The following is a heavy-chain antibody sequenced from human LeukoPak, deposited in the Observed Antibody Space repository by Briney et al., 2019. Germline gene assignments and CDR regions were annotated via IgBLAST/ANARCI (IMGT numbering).Heavy chain of an antibody. CDR3: TTNDYGDYYYYGMDV. CDR1: GFTFSGSA. CDR2: IRSKANSYAT. D-gene: IGHD4-17*01. Sequence: GGSLRLSCAASGFTFSGSAMYWVRQASGKGLEWVGRIRSKANSYATAYAASVKGRFTISRDDSKNTAYLQMNSLKTEDTAVYYCTTNDYGDYYYYGMDVWGQGTTVTVSS. V-gene: IGHV3-73*01. J-gene: IGHJ6*02.